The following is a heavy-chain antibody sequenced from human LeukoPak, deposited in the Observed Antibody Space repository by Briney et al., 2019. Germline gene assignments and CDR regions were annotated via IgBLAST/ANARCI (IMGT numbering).Heavy chain of an antibody. CDR3: ARSRASYGTNFDY. Sequence: ASVKVSCKASGYTFPIYDLKGVRQATGQGLEWMGWMNPNSGITGYAQKFKGRVTITRNTSIGTAYMELSSLRSEDTAVYYCARSRASYGTNFDYWGQGTLVTVSS. CDR1: GYTFPIYD. D-gene: IGHD4-17*01. V-gene: IGHV1-8*03. CDR2: MNPNSGIT. J-gene: IGHJ4*02.